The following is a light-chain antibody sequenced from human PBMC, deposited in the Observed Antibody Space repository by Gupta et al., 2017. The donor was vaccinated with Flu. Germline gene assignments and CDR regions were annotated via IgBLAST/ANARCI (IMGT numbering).Light chain of an antibody. Sequence: FSLRQPAAMASMSSQSLVYSNGSTYLHWFQQRPGQAPRRLIYLVSHRDSGVPYRFSGSGSGTEFTLKISSVEAEDVGIYFCRQSAHWPWAFGQGTKVESK. CDR3: RQSAHWPWA. CDR2: LVS. V-gene: IGKV2-30*01. J-gene: IGKJ1*01. CDR1: QSLVYSNGSTY.